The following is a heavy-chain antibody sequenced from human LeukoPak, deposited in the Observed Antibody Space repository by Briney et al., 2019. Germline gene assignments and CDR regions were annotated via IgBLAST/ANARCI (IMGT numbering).Heavy chain of an antibody. CDR2: ISYDGSNK. V-gene: IGHV3-30*18. CDR3: TNPFARGTDY. D-gene: IGHD1-14*01. CDR1: GFTFSSYG. J-gene: IGHJ4*02. Sequence: PGGSLRLSCAASGFTFSSYGMHWVRQAPGKGLEWVAVISYDGSNKYYADSVKGRFTISRDNSKNTLYLQMNSLRAEDTAVYYCTNPFARGTDYWGQGTLVTVSS.